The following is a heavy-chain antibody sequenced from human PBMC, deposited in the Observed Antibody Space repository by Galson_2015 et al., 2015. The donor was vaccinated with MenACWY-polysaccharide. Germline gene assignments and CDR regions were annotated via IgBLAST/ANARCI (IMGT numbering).Heavy chain of an antibody. D-gene: IGHD3-3*01. CDR1: GFTFTSYA. V-gene: IGHV3-23*01. J-gene: IGHJ5*02. Sequence: SLRLSCAASGFTFTSYAMSWVRQAPGKGLEWVSAIRSSGTNTYYADSVKGRFTFSRGNSKNTLYLQMNSLRAEDAAVYYCAKDSTDFWSVAGRFDHWGQGTLVTVSS. CDR2: IRSSGTNT. CDR3: AKDSTDFWSVAGRFDH.